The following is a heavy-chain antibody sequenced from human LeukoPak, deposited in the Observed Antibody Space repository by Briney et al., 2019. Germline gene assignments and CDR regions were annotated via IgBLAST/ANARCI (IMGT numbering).Heavy chain of an antibody. J-gene: IGHJ4*02. CDR1: GLTFSNYA. D-gene: IGHD6-19*01. CDR2: IRSKAYGGTT. CDR3: TRDSPSGRYQGGFDY. Sequence: GGSLRLSCAASGLTFSNYAMSWFRQAPGKGLEWVGFIRSKAYGGTTEYAASVKGRFTISRDDSKSIAYLQMNSLKTEDTAVYYCTRDSPSGRYQGGFDYWGQGTLVTVSS. V-gene: IGHV3-49*03.